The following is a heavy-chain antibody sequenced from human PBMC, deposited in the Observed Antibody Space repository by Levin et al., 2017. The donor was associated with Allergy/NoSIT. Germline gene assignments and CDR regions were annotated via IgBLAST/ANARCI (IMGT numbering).Heavy chain of an antibody. CDR1: GFTFSSYS. Sequence: PGGSLRLSCAASGFTFSSYSMNWVRQAPGKGLEWVSSISSSSSYIYYADSVKGRFTISRDNAKNSLYLQMNSLRAEDTAVYYCASRGYSGYDDSDYWGQGTLVTVSS. V-gene: IGHV3-21*01. CDR2: ISSSSSYI. J-gene: IGHJ4*02. CDR3: ASRGYSGYDDSDY. D-gene: IGHD5-12*01.